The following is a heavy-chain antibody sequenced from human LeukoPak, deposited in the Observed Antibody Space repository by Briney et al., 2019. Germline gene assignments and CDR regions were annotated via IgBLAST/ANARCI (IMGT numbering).Heavy chain of an antibody. CDR1: GGTFSSYA. V-gene: IGHV1-69*13. CDR2: IIPIFGTA. CDR3: ARDDYGLALPDDY. Sequence: SVKVSCKASGGTFSSYAISWVRQAPGQGLEWMGGIIPIFGTANYAQKFQGRVTITADESTSTAYMELRSLRSDDTAVYYCARDDYGLALPDDYWGQGTLVTVSS. J-gene: IGHJ4*02. D-gene: IGHD4-17*01.